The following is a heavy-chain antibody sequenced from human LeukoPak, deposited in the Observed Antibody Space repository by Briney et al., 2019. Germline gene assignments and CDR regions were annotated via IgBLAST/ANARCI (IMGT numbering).Heavy chain of an antibody. CDR2: INPNSGGT. V-gene: IGHV1-2*02. CDR1: GYTFTGYY. J-gene: IGHJ4*02. D-gene: IGHD6-13*01. Sequence: GASVKVSCKASGYTFTGYYMHWVRQAPGQGLEWMGWINPNSGGTNYAQKLQGRVTMTTDTSTSTAYMELRSLRSDDTAVYYCARVVAAAGPYPKDWGQGTLVTVSS. CDR3: ARVVAAAGPYPKD.